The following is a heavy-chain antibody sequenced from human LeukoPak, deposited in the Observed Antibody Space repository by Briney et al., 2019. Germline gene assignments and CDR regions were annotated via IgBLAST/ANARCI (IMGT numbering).Heavy chain of an antibody. CDR1: GYSFTNYW. CDR3: ARLLGYCSGGSCYGDV. V-gene: IGHV5-51*01. D-gene: IGHD2-15*01. J-gene: IGHJ6*02. Sequence: GESLKISCKGSGYSFTNYWIGWVRQMPGKGLEWMGIIYPGDSDTRYSPSFQGQVTISADKSISTAYLQWSSLKVSDTAMYYCARLLGYCSGGSCYGDVWGQGTTVTVSS. CDR2: IYPGDSDT.